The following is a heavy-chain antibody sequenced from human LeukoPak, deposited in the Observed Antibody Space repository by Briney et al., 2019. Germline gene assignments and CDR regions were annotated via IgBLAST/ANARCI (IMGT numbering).Heavy chain of an antibody. CDR1: GFTFSSYA. J-gene: IGHJ4*02. CDR2: ISYDGSNK. D-gene: IGHD6-13*01. V-gene: IGHV3-30-3*01. CDR3: ARDKVAAAGTDSVFWY. Sequence: GRSLRLSCAASGFTFSSYAMHWVRQAPGKGLEWVAVISYDGSNKYYADSVKGRFTISRDNSKNTLYLQMNSLRAEDTAVYYCARDKVAAAGTDSVFWYWGQGTLVTVSS.